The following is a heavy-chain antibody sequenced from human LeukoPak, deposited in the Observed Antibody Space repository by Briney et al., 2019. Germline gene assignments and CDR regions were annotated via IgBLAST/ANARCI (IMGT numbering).Heavy chain of an antibody. D-gene: IGHD6-19*01. CDR2: ISPNSGGR. CDR1: GYTFTGYY. Sequence: ASVKVSCKASGYTFTGYYIHWVRQAPGQGLEWMGWISPNSGGRNYAQKFQGRVTMTRDTSISTAYMELSRLTSDDTAVYYCASALIAVAGTSFDSWGQGTLVTVSS. J-gene: IGHJ4*02. CDR3: ASALIAVAGTSFDS. V-gene: IGHV1-2*02.